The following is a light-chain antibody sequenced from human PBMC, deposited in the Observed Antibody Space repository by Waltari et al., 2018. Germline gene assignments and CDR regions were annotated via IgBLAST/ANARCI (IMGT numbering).Light chain of an antibody. J-gene: IGKJ1*01. CDR3: QQYKSYKT. CDR1: QGISNH. V-gene: IGKV1-16*02. CDR2: GAS. Sequence: DIQMTQSPSSLSASVGSRVTITCRASQGISNHLAWFQQKPGKAPKSLIYGASSLQSGVSSKFSGSGSGTDFTLTINSLQPDDFATYYCQQYKSYKTFGQGTRVEIK.